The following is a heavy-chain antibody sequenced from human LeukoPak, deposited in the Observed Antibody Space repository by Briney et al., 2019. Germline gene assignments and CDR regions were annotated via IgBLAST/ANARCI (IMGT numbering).Heavy chain of an antibody. CDR3: ARDFFVVVPADIGY. J-gene: IGHJ4*02. CDR1: GFTFSSYG. V-gene: IGHV3-33*01. Sequence: GRSLRLSCAASGFTFSSYGMHWVRQAPGKGLEWVAVIWYDGSNKYYADSVKGRFTISRDNSKNTLYLQMNSLRAEDTAVYYCARDFFVVVPADIGYWGQGTLVTVSS. D-gene: IGHD2-2*01. CDR2: IWYDGSNK.